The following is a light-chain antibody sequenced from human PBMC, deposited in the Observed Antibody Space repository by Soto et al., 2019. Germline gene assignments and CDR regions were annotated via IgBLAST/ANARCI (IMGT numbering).Light chain of an antibody. CDR3: QQYYTLPLT. J-gene: IGKJ4*01. CDR2: WAS. CDR1: PSVLYRSNNQNY. V-gene: IGKV4-1*01. Sequence: TQSPESLDVSLGESATINCKTSPSVLYRSNNQNYLAWYQQKPGQPPKLLLSWASARESGVPERFSGSGSGTLFTLSISSLQAEDVAVYYCQQYYTLPLTFGGGTMV.